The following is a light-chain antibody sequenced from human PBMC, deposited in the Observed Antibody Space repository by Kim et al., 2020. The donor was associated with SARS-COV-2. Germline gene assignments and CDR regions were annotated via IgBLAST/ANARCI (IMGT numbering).Light chain of an antibody. Sequence: GQKVTLACSGVRSNMGSDYVFWYQQFTGTAPKLLIYDVNERPSEIPDRCSGAKAGTSATLGITGLQTGDEADYYCGTWDHSLSVVVFGGGTQLTVL. CDR2: DVN. V-gene: IGLV1-51*01. CDR1: RSNMGSDY. J-gene: IGLJ2*01. CDR3: GTWDHSLSVVV.